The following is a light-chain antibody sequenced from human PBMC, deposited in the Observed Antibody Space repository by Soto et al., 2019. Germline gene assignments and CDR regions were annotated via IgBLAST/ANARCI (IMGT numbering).Light chain of an antibody. J-gene: IGKJ5*01. CDR1: QNINNY. CDR3: QHYENIPT. CDR2: DAS. Sequence: DIQMTQSPSSLSASVGDRVTITCQASQNINNYLNWYQQKPGRAPKLLIYDASNLEAGVPSRFRGSGSGTDFTFTISRLQPEDIATDYCQHYENIPTFGQGTRLEIK. V-gene: IGKV1-33*01.